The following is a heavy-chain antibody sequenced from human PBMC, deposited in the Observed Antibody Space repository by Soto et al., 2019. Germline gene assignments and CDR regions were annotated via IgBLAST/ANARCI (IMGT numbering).Heavy chain of an antibody. J-gene: IGHJ4*02. CDR3: VKSSQTIAAAGTH. CDR1: GFTFSSYA. V-gene: IGHV3-64D*06. Sequence: GGSLRLSFAASGFTFSSYAMDWVRQAPVKGLEYVSAISSNGGSTYYADSVEGRFTISRDNSKNTLYLQMSSLRAEETAVYYCVKSSQTIAAAGTHWGQGTTVTVSS. D-gene: IGHD6-13*01. CDR2: ISSNGGST.